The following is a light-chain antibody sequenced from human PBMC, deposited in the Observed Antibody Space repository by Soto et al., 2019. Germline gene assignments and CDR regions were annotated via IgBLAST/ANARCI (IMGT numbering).Light chain of an antibody. CDR3: SAWDDNLNGWL. V-gene: IGLV1-44*01. CDR2: NNN. Sequence: QSVLTQPPSASGTPGQRVTISCSGSSSNIGSNLVNWYQQFPGTAPKLLIYNNNQRPSGVPDRFSGSTSGASGSLAISGLQSEDEADYYCSAWDDNLNGWLFGGGTKVTVL. J-gene: IGLJ3*02. CDR1: SSNIGSNL.